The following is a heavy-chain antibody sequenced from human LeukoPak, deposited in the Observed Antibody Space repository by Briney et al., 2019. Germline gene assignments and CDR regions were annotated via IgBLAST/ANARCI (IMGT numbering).Heavy chain of an antibody. V-gene: IGHV3-74*01. Sequence: GGSLRLSCAASGFTFSSYWMHWVRHAPGKGLVWVSRINSDGSSTIYADSVKGRFTISRDNAKNTLYLQMNSLRAEDTAVYYCARAVSLYYDSSGYYYIDYWGQGTLVTVSS. CDR3: ARAVSLYYDSSGYYYIDY. J-gene: IGHJ4*02. CDR1: GFTFSSYW. D-gene: IGHD3-22*01. CDR2: INSDGSST.